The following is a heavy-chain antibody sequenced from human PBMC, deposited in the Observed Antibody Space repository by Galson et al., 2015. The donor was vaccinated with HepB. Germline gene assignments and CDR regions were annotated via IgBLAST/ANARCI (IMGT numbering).Heavy chain of an antibody. V-gene: IGHV3-53*01. Sequence: SLRLSCAASGFTVSTNYMSWVRQAPGKGLEWVSVIYSDGNAFYVDSVKGRFTMSRDNSKNMLYLQMNSLRAEDTAVYYCARSIFGVVVTPDVFGIWGQGTMVTISS. CDR3: ARSIFGVVVTPDVFGI. D-gene: IGHD3-3*01. CDR2: IYSDGNA. J-gene: IGHJ3*02. CDR1: GFTVSTNY.